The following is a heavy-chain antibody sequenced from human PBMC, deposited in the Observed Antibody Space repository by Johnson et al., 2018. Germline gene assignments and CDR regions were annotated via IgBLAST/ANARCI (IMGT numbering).Heavy chain of an antibody. J-gene: IGHJ3*02. D-gene: IGHD1-7*01. V-gene: IGHV3-30*03. CDR3: TGGARGTTGTFVI. CDR2: ISYDGSNK. CDR1: GFTFSSYG. Sequence: QVQLVQSGGGVVQPGRSLRLSCAASGFTFSSYGMHWVRQAPGKGLEWVAVISYDGSNKYYADSVKGLFTISRDNFKNTLYLQMNSLRREDAAVYYCTGGARGTTGTFVIWGQGAMVTVSS.